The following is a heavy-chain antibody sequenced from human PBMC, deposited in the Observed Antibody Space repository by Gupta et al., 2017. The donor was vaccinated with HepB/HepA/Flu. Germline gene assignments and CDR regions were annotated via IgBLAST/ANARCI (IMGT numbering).Heavy chain of an antibody. Sequence: EVHLVESGVGLVQPGGSLRLSCVASGFAFSEHYMYWVRQTPGKGLEWICRIRDKSKGHTTEYAASVRGRFTISRDDSKDSVYLQMNNLKTEDTAVYYCTRMVDDWGQGTLVTVSS. J-gene: IGHJ4*02. CDR1: GFAFSEHY. CDR3: TRMVDD. D-gene: IGHD2-8*01. V-gene: IGHV3-72*01. CDR2: IRDKSKGHTT.